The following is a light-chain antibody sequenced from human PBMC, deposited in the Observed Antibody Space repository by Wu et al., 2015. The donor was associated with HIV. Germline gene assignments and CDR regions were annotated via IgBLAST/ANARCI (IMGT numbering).Light chain of an antibody. CDR2: DAY. J-gene: IGKJ4*01. CDR1: QDVSRN. Sequence: EILMTQSPVSLSVSPGERAALSCRASQDVSRNLAWYQQRPGQAPRLLIYDAYTRAPGIPARFTGSGYGAHFTLTISGLRSDDVAVYFCQQYTGWPPLTFGGGTRVEMK. V-gene: IGKV3-15*01. CDR3: QQYTGWPPLT.